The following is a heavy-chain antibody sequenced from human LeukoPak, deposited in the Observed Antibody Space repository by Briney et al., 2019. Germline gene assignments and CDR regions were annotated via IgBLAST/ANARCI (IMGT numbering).Heavy chain of an antibody. CDR3: ARATTVITPIDF. V-gene: IGHV3-53*01. CDR1: GFTVSSNY. J-gene: IGHJ4*02. D-gene: IGHD4-23*01. Sequence: GGSLRLSCAASGFTVSSNYMSWVRQAPGKGLEWVSVIYAGGTTYYADSVKGRFTISRDNSKNTLYLQMNSLRAEDTAVYYCARATTVITPIDFWGQGTLVTVSS. CDR2: IYAGGTT.